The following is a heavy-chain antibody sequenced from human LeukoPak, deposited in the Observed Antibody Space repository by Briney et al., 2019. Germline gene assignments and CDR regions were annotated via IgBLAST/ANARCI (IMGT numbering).Heavy chain of an antibody. V-gene: IGHV1-46*01. CDR2: INPSGGST. CDR3: ARISRDGYNSRYYFDY. D-gene: IGHD5-24*01. J-gene: IGHJ4*02. CDR1: GYTFTSYY. Sequence: WASVKVSCKASGYTFTSYYMHWVRQAPGQGLEWMGIINPSGGSTSYAQKFQGRVTMTRDTSTSTVYMELSSLRSEDTAVYYCARISRDGYNSRYYFDYWGQGTLVTVSS.